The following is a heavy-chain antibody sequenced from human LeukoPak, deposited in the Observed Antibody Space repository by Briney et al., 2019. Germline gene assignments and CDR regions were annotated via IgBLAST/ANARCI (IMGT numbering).Heavy chain of an antibody. CDR3: ARRVYGDYGNLAFDI. CDR1: GFTFSSYG. V-gene: IGHV3-33*01. Sequence: GGSLRLSCAASGFTFSSYGMHWVRQAPGKGLEWVAVIWYDGSNKYYADSVKGRFTISRDNSKNTLYLQMNSLRAEDTAVYYCARRVYGDYGNLAFDIWGQGTMVTVSS. J-gene: IGHJ3*02. D-gene: IGHD4-17*01. CDR2: IWYDGSNK.